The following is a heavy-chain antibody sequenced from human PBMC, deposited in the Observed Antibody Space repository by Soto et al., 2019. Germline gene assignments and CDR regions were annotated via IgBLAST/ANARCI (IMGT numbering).Heavy chain of an antibody. Sequence: QLQLQESGSGLVKPSQTLSLTCAVSGGSISSGGYSWSWIRQPPGKGLEWIGYIYHSGSTYYNPSLKSRVTISVDRSKNQFSLKLSSVTAADTAVYYCARRTDSSGYYFIDYWGQGTLVTVSS. D-gene: IGHD3-22*01. CDR2: IYHSGST. V-gene: IGHV4-30-2*01. CDR3: ARRTDSSGYYFIDY. CDR1: GGSISSGGYS. J-gene: IGHJ4*02.